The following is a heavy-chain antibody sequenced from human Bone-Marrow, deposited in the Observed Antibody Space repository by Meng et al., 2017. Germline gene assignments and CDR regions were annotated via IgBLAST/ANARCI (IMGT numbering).Heavy chain of an antibody. CDR2: MNPNSGNT. D-gene: IGHD7-27*01. J-gene: IGHJ3*01. V-gene: IGHV1-8*03. Sequence: ASVKVSCKASGYTFTSYDINWVRQATGQGLEWMGWMNPNSGNTGYAQKFQGRVTITRYTSISTAYMELRSLRSEDTAVYYCARELGMDAFDLWGQGTMVTVSS. CDR3: ARELGMDAFDL. CDR1: GYTFTSYD.